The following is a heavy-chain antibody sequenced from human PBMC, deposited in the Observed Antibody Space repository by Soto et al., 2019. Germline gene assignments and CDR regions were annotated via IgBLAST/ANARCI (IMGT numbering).Heavy chain of an antibody. V-gene: IGHV3-23*01. D-gene: IGHD6-13*01. CDR2: VSGSGLYT. CDR1: GFTFDTYA. CDR3: AKYLIAATGTPSYYFDS. J-gene: IGHJ4*02. Sequence: EVQLLESGGGLVQPGGSLRLSCVASGFTFDTYAISWVRQAPGKGLEWVSTVSGSGLYTYYTDSVKGRFTISRDNPRNTLYLQMNSLRLEDTDVYFCAKYLIAATGTPSYYFDSWGQGTLVTVSS.